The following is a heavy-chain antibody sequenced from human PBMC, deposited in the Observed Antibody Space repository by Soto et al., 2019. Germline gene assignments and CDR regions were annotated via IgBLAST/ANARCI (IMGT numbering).Heavy chain of an antibody. J-gene: IGHJ6*02. CDR1: GFTVSSNY. Sequence: PGGSLRLSCAASGFTVSSNYMSWVRQAPGKGLECVAVIYSGGDTYYTDSVKGRFTISRDNSKKTLYLQMNSLRAEDTAVYYCTRDLGFVREYYGMDVWGQGTTVTVSS. CDR2: IYSGGDT. D-gene: IGHD2-8*01. V-gene: IGHV3-53*01. CDR3: TRDLGFVREYYGMDV.